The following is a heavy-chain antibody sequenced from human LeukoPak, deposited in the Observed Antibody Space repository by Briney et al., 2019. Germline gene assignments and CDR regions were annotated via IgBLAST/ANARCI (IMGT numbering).Heavy chain of an antibody. J-gene: IGHJ4*02. CDR1: GFTFSRYA. CDR2: ISGSGGST. CDR3: ATKPTTKHIYY. D-gene: IGHD1-7*01. V-gene: IGHV3-23*01. Sequence: GGSLRLSCAASGFTFSRYAMSWVRQAPGEGLEWVSAISGSGGSTYYADSVKGRFTISRDNSKNTLYLQMNSLRAEDTAVYYCATKPTTKHIYYWGQGTLVTVSS.